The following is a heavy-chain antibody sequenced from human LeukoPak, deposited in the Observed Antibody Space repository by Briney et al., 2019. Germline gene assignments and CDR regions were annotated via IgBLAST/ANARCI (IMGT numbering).Heavy chain of an antibody. CDR3: AKGDSSGNWFDA. D-gene: IGHD6-19*01. Sequence: GGSLRLSFAASGFTFNDYAMSWVRQSPATGLDGASAVSDIGNSTFYADALMGRFTISRDNSKNTLFLQMNDLRIDDTAVYYCAKGDSSGNWFDAWGQGTLVSVSS. CDR2: VSDIGNST. J-gene: IGHJ5*02. V-gene: IGHV3-23*01. CDR1: GFTFNDYA.